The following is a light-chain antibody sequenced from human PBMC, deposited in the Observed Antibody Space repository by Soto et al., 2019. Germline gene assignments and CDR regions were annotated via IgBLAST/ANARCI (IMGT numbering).Light chain of an antibody. J-gene: IGKJ1*01. CDR2: GAS. CDR1: QTVYNGF. Sequence: ENVLTQSPGTLSLSPGERATLSCRASQTVYNGFLAWYHQKPGQAPRLLIYGASSRATGIPARFSGSGSGTEFTLTISRLEPEDFAVYYCQQYGSSSVTFGQGTKGDIK. V-gene: IGKV3-20*01. CDR3: QQYGSSSVT.